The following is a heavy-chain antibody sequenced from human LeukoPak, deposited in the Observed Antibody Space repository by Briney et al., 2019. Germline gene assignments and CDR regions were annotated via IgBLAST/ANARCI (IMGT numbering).Heavy chain of an antibody. CDR3: GRDVEYQWMVVAQGQPRPNCFDP. D-gene: IGHD6-19*01. V-gene: IGHV1-2*02. CDR2: INSNSGGT. CDR1: GYTFTGYY. J-gene: IGHJ5*02. Sequence: ASVKVSCKASGYTFTGYYVHWVRQAPGQGLEWMGWINSNSGGTNFAKKFQGRVTMTRDTSISTAYLELSRLRSDDTAVFYCGRDVEYQWMVVAQGQPRPNCFDPWGQGTLVTVSS.